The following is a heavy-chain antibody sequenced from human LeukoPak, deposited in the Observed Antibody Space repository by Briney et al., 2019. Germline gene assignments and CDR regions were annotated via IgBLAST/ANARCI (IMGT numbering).Heavy chain of an antibody. CDR1: GFTFSSYT. Sequence: GGSLRLSCTASGFTFSSYTMTWVRQAPGKGLKWVSTITTGDGNTYYADSVKGRFSISRDNSRNTLYLQMNSLRAEDTATYYCTKDRQPDGLYNFDYWGQGTQVSVSS. CDR3: TKDRQPDGLYNFDY. CDR2: ITTGDGNT. D-gene: IGHD5-24*01. J-gene: IGHJ4*02. V-gene: IGHV3-23*01.